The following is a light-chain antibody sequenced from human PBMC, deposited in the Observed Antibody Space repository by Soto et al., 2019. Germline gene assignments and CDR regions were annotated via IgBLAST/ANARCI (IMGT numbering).Light chain of an antibody. CDR2: GAS. Sequence: EIVLMQSPGTLSLSPGERATLSCRASQSVSNNYLAWYQQKPGQAPRLLIYGASNRATGIPDRFSGSGSGTEFTLTISSLQPDDFATYYCQQYNAYSWTFGQGTKVDIK. CDR1: QSVSNNY. J-gene: IGKJ1*01. V-gene: IGKV3-20*01. CDR3: QQYNAYSWT.